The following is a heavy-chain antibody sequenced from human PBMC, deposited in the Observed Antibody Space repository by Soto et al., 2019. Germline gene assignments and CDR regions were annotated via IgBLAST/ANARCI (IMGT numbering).Heavy chain of an antibody. CDR2: VKHKGGS. CDR3: AREGPGVRLRATDWNVCFDY. D-gene: IGHD1-1*01. Sequence: SVTLSLTCSVSGYSIASDSSWGWNRQSPGTGLKLIGTVKHKGGSYYNPSLTSRATMSVDTSKNRFSLILTSVIAADTAIYYCAREGPGVRLRATDWNVCFDYRGQGLLVTVSS. V-gene: IGHV4-38-2*02. J-gene: IGHJ4*02. CDR1: GYSIASDSS.